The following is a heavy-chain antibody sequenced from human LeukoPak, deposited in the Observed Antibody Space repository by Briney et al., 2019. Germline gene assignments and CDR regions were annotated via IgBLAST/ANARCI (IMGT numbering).Heavy chain of an antibody. J-gene: IGHJ4*02. CDR2: INSGGTTT. CDR1: GFNLTDYE. CDR3: RFGSGRYSFDY. Sequence: QPGGSLRLSCTASGFNLTDYEMKWVRQAPGKGLEWVSYINSGGTTTYYADSVKGRFTISRDTAKNSLYLQMNSLRAEDTAVYYCRFGSGRYSFDYWGQGTLVTVSS. V-gene: IGHV3-48*03. D-gene: IGHD3-10*01.